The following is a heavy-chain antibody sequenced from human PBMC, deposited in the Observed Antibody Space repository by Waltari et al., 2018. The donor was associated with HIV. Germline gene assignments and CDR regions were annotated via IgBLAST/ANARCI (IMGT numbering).Heavy chain of an antibody. Sequence: QVQLVESGGGLVKHGGSLRLSCAASGFTFSDDSKSWIRQAPGNGLEWFSYISSSGSTIYYADSVKCRFTISRDNAKNSLYLQMNSLRAEDTAVYYCARARLIHWTGPFDYWGQGTLVTVSS. CDR3: ARARLIHWTGPFDY. D-gene: IGHD3-16*01. CDR2: ISSSGSTI. CDR1: GFTFSDDS. J-gene: IGHJ4*02. V-gene: IGHV3-11*01.